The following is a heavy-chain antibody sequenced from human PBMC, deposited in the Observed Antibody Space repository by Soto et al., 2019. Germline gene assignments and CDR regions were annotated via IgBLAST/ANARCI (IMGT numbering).Heavy chain of an antibody. CDR3: AREEATYYDILTGLTFDY. CDR1: GGTFSSYT. V-gene: IGHV1-69*08. J-gene: IGHJ4*02. D-gene: IGHD3-9*01. Sequence: QVQLVQSGAEVKKPGSSVKVSCKASGGTFSSYTISWVRQAPGQGLEWMGRIIPILGIANYAQKFQGRVTITADKSMSTAYMELSSLRSEDTAVYYCAREEATYYDILTGLTFDYWGQGTLVTVSS. CDR2: IIPILGIA.